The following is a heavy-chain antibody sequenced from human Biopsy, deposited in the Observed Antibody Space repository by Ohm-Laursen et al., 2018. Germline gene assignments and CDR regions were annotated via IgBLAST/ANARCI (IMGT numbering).Heavy chain of an antibody. CDR3: AKDKNDILTPGEGLDV. D-gene: IGHD3-9*01. J-gene: IGHJ6*02. CDR1: GFHFSDYY. CDR2: IASSGGTT. V-gene: IGHV3-11*01. Sequence: SLRLSCTASGFHFSDYYMSWIRQAPGKGLEWISYIASSGGTTYYVDSVKGRFTVSRDNAESSLYLEMNSLRPEDTAFYYCAKDKNDILTPGEGLDVWGHGTTVTVPS.